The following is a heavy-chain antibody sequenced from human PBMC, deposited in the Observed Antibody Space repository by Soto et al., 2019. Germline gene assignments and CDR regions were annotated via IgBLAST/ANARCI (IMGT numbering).Heavy chain of an antibody. CDR3: AKGDLRDGYNWGLDY. D-gene: IGHD5-12*01. V-gene: IGHV4-34*02. CDR1: GGSFSGYY. Sequence: QVQLQQWGAGLLKPSETLSLTCTVYGGSFSGYYWSWIRQPPGKGLEWIGEINHSGSTNYNPSLESRVTISVDTSKNQFSLRLSSVTAAATAVYYCAKGDLRDGYNWGLDYWGQGTLVTVSS. CDR2: INHSGST. J-gene: IGHJ4*02.